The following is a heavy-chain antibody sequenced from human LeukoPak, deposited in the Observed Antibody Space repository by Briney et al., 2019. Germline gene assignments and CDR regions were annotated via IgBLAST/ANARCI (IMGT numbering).Heavy chain of an antibody. Sequence: GGSLRLSCAASGFTFSSYSMNWVRQAPGKGLEWVSYISSSSSTIYYADSVKGRFTISRDNAKNSLYLQMNSLRAEDTAVYYCARDGLDYDFWSGYYAFDIWGQGTMVTVSS. V-gene: IGHV3-48*01. CDR3: ARDGLDYDFWSGYYAFDI. J-gene: IGHJ3*02. D-gene: IGHD3-3*01. CDR1: GFTFSSYS. CDR2: ISSSSSTI.